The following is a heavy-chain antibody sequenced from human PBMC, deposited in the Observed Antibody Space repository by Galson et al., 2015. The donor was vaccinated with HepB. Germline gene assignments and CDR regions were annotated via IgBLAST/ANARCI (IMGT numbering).Heavy chain of an antibody. CDR3: ARHGGYSYGRSYYYYYMDV. CDR1: GYSFTSYW. J-gene: IGHJ6*03. D-gene: IGHD5-18*01. Sequence: QSGAEVKKPGESLRISCKGSGYSFTSYWISWVRQMPGKGLEWMGRIDPSDSYTNYSPSFQGHVTISADKSISTAYLQWSSLKASDTAMYYCARHGGYSYGRSYYYYYMDVWGKGTTVTVSS. V-gene: IGHV5-10-1*01. CDR2: IDPSDSYT.